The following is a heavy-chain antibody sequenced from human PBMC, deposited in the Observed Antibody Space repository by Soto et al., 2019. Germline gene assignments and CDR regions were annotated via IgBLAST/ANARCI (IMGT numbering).Heavy chain of an antibody. CDR1: GYSFMSYW. CDR2: IFPGESDI. Sequence: GESLKISCKTSGYSFMSYWIGWVRQKPGKGLEWRGIIFPGESDIRYSPSFEGEVILSADKSTNIAFLQWTTLKASDSARCGCARAVYGSDSLDVWDQGASVAVSS. D-gene: IGHD3-10*01. V-gene: IGHV5-51*01. J-gene: IGHJ6*02. CDR3: ARAVYGSDSLDV.